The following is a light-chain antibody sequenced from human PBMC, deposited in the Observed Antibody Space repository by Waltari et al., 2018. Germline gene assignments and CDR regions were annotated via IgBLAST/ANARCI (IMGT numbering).Light chain of an antibody. V-gene: IGLV4-69*01. J-gene: IGLJ3*02. CDR2: VNSDGSH. CDR1: SGHSTNI. CDR3: QTGGHGTWV. Sequence: QLVLTQSPSASASLGASVKLTCPLSSGHSTNIIAWLQQQPEKGTRYLMNVNSDGSHNKGVGIPDRFSGPSSGAERYLTISSLQSEDEADYYCQTGGHGTWVFGGGTRLTVL.